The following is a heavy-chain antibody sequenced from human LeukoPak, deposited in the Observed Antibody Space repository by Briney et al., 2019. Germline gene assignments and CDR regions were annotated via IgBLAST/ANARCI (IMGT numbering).Heavy chain of an antibody. CDR1: GFTFSSYA. D-gene: IGHD5-12*01. CDR2: ISYDGSNK. Sequence: GRSLRLSCAASGFTFSSYAMHWVRQAPGKGLEWVAVISYDGSNKYYADSVKGRFTISRDNSKNTLYLQMNSLRAEDTAVYYCARDPRYSGYESPLRWGQGTLVTVSS. J-gene: IGHJ4*02. CDR3: ARDPRYSGYESPLR. V-gene: IGHV3-30*04.